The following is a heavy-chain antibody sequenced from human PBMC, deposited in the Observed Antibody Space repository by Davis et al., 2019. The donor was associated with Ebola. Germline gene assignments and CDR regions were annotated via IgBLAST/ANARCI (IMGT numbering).Heavy chain of an antibody. CDR2: INPNSGGT. V-gene: IGHV1-2*02. J-gene: IGHJ4*02. Sequence: ASVKVSCKTSGYTFTGYYIHWVRQAPGQGLEWMGWINPNSGGTHYAQKFQGRVTMTRDTSISTAYMELSRLKSDDTAVYYCARPHGRGWYGDFYFDYWGQGVLVTVSS. CDR1: GYTFTGYY. CDR3: ARPHGRGWYGDFYFDY. D-gene: IGHD6-19*01.